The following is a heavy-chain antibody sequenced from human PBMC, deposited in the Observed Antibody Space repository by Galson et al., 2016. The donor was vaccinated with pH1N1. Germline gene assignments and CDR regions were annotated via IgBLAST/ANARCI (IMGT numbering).Heavy chain of an antibody. Sequence: SLRLSCAASDSSFSAYSMNWVRQAPGKGLQWLAHISGPSSGTIYYAESVRGRFTISRDNAKNSLFLHMNSLRDEETAIYFCARVIQFLDPWYMDVWGKGTTVIVSS. CDR3: ARVIQFLDPWYMDV. CDR2: ISGPSSGTI. D-gene: IGHD3-3*01. V-gene: IGHV3-48*02. J-gene: IGHJ6*03. CDR1: DSSFSAYS.